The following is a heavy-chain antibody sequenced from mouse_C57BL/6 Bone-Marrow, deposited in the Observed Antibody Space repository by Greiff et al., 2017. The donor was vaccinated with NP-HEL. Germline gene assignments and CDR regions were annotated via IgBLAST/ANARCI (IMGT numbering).Heavy chain of an antibody. D-gene: IGHD1-1*01. CDR3: GIRYGSSWAWFAY. CDR1: GYTFTSYW. J-gene: IGHJ3*01. CDR2: IHPSDSDT. Sequence: QVQLQQPGAELVKPGASVKLSCKASGYTFTSYWMHWVKQRTGQGLEWIGRIHPSDSDTNYNQKFKGKATLTADKSSSTAYMQLSSLTSADSAVCDCGIRYGSSWAWFAYWGQGTLVTVSA. V-gene: IGHV1-74*01.